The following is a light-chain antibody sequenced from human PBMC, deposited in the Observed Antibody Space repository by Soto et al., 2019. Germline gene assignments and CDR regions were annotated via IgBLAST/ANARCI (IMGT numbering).Light chain of an antibody. J-gene: IGLJ2*01. CDR1: SSNIGSNL. Sequence: QSVLTQPPSASGTPGQRVTISCSGSSSNIGSNLVNWYQQLPGTAPKIVIYRNSQRPSGVPDRFSGSKSGTSASLAISGLRSEDEADYYCAAWDDSLSGVVFGGGTKLTVL. V-gene: IGLV1-47*01. CDR2: RNS. CDR3: AAWDDSLSGVV.